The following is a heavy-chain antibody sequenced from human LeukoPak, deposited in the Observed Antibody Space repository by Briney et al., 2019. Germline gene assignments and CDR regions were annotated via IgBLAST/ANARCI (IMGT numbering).Heavy chain of an antibody. J-gene: IGHJ4*02. CDR1: GGTFSSYA. Sequence: GASVKVSCKASGGTFSSYAISWVRQAPGQGLEWMGGIIPIFGTANYAQKFQGRVTITTDESTSTAYMELSSLRSEDTAVYYCARGYSGSSGPADYWGQGTLVTVSS. CDR2: IIPIFGTA. V-gene: IGHV1-69*05. CDR3: ARGYSGSSGPADY. D-gene: IGHD1-26*01.